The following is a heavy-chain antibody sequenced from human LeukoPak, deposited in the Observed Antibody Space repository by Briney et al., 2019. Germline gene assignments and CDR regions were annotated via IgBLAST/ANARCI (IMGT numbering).Heavy chain of an antibody. Sequence: PSETLSLTCTVSGGSISSSSYYWGWIRQPPGKGLEWIGSIYYSGSTYYNPSLKSRVTISVETSKNQFSLKLSSVTAAVTAVYYCARDGLIAVAGTRGAFDIWGQGTMVTVSS. CDR3: ARDGLIAVAGTRGAFDI. CDR1: GGSISSSSYY. V-gene: IGHV4-39*07. CDR2: IYYSGST. J-gene: IGHJ3*02. D-gene: IGHD6-19*01.